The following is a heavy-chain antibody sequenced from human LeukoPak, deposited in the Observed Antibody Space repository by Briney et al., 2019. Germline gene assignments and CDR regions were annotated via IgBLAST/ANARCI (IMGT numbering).Heavy chain of an antibody. CDR3: ARGGLVVSYGYYFDY. CDR1: GGSISSGGYY. CDR2: IYYSGST. J-gene: IGHJ4*02. V-gene: IGHV4-31*03. D-gene: IGHD1-26*01. Sequence: PSETLSLTCTVSGGSISSGGYYWSWIRQHPGKGLEWIGYIYYSGSTYYNPSLKSRVTISVDTSKNQFSLKLSSVTAADTAVYYCARGGLVVSYGYYFDYWGQGTLVTVSS.